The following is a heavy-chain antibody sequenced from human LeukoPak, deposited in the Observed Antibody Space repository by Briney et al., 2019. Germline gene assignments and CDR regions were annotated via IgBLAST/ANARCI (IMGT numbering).Heavy chain of an antibody. CDR3: AREGSSRGGYNRRFDY. V-gene: IGHV3-21*01. D-gene: IGHD5-24*01. J-gene: IGHJ4*02. CDR1: GFTFSSYS. CDR2: ISSSSSYI. Sequence: GGSLRLSCAASGFTFSSYSMNWVRQAPGKGLEWVLSISSSSSYIYYADSVKGRFTISRDNAKNSLYLQMNSLRAEDTAVYYCAREGSSRGGYNRRFDYWGQGTLVTVSS.